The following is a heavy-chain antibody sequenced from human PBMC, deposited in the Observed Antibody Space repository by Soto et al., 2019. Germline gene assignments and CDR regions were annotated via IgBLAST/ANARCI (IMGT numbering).Heavy chain of an antibody. CDR3: ARDPDQGAFDY. V-gene: IGHV4-59*01. J-gene: IGHJ4*02. CDR2: IYYSGST. CDR1: GGSISSYH. D-gene: IGHD1-26*01. Sequence: KSSETLSLTCTVSGGSISSYHGSWIRQPPGKGLEWIGYIYYSGSTNYNPSLKSRVTISVDTSKNQFSLKLSSVTAADTAVYYCARDPDQGAFDYWGQGTLVTVSS.